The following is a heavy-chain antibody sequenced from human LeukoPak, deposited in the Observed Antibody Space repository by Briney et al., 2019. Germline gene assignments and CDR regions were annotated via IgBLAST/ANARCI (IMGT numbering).Heavy chain of an antibody. CDR1: GFTFSSYA. Sequence: GGSLRLSCAASGFTFSSYAMHWVRQAPGKGLEYVSTISGNGGSTYYANPVKGRFTISRDNSKNTLYLQMGSLRAEDMAVYYCARGGSSWYYPYFDYWGQGTLVTVSS. CDR2: ISGNGGST. D-gene: IGHD6-13*01. CDR3: ARGGSSWYYPYFDY. V-gene: IGHV3-64*01. J-gene: IGHJ4*02.